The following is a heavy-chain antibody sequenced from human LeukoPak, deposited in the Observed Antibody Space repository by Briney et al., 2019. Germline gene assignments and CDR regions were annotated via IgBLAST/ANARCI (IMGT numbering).Heavy chain of an antibody. V-gene: IGHV1-18*01. CDR3: ATPAVAGPPHDY. Sequence: ASVKVSCKASGYTFTSYGISWVRQAPGQGLEWMGWISAYNGNTNYAQKLQGRVTMTTDTSTSTAYMELSRLRSDDTAVYYCATPAVAGPPHDYWGQGTLVTVSS. CDR2: ISAYNGNT. J-gene: IGHJ4*02. CDR1: GYTFTSYG. D-gene: IGHD6-19*01.